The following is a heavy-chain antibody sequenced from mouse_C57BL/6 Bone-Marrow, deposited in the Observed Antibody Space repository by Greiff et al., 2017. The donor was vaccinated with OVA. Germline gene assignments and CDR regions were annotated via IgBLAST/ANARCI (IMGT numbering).Heavy chain of an antibody. CDR1: GYAFSSYW. J-gene: IGHJ4*01. Sequence: QVQLKQSGAELVKPGASVKISCKASGYAFSSYWMNWVKQRPGKGLEWIGQIYPGDGDTNYNGKFKGKATLTADKSSSTAYMQLSSLTSEDSAVYCCARPTVRYYAMDYWGQGTSVTVSS. V-gene: IGHV1-80*01. CDR3: ARPTVRYYAMDY. D-gene: IGHD1-1*01. CDR2: IYPGDGDT.